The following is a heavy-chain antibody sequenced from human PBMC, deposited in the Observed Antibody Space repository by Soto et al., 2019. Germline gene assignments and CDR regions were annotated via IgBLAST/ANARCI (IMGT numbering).Heavy chain of an antibody. CDR1: GFTIRNYA. V-gene: IGHV3-23*01. D-gene: IGHD5-12*01. CDR2: ISGSSDRT. CDR3: EGSWT. Sequence: EVQVLESGGDLVQTGGSLRLSCAASGFTIRNYAMSWVRQAPGKALEWVSGISGSSDRTYYAASAKGRFTISKDTSSNTLYLQRNSLRVEDTAVYHCEGSWTWGQGTMVTVSS. J-gene: IGHJ3*01.